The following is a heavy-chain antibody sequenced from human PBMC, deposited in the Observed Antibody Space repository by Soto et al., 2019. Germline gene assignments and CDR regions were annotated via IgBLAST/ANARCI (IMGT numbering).Heavy chain of an antibody. V-gene: IGHV1-69*01. CDR3: ATNPGPYYYGSGTPGSGYFQ. J-gene: IGHJ1*01. CDR1: GGTFSSYA. CDR2: FIPIFGTA. D-gene: IGHD3-10*01. Sequence: QVQVVQSGAEVKKPGSSVKVSCKASGGTFSSYAISWVRQAPGQGLEWMGGFIPIFGTANYAQKFQGRVTIAADESTSTAYMELSSLRSADXXXXXCATNPGPYYYGSGTPGSGYFQ.